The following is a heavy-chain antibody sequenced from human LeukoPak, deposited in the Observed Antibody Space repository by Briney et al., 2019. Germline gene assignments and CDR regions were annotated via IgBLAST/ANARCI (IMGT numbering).Heavy chain of an antibody. CDR3: ARIPSRIIAARPGNPAFDY. D-gene: IGHD6-6*01. CDR2: ISTYNDNT. CDR1: GYTFTSYD. J-gene: IGHJ4*02. Sequence: ASVKVSCKASGYTFTSYDISWVRQAPGQGLEWMGWISTYNDNTHYAQKLQGRVTMTTDTSTSTVYMELKSLRSDDTAGYYCARIPSRIIAARPGNPAFDYWGRGTLVTVSS. V-gene: IGHV1-18*01.